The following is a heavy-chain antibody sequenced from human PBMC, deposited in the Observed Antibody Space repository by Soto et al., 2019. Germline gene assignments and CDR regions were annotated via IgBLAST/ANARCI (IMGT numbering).Heavy chain of an antibody. Sequence: EVQLVESGGGLVQPGGSLRLSCAASGFTFSSYWMHWVRQAPGKGLVWVLRINSDGSSTSYADSVKGRFTISRDNAKNTLYLQMNSLRGEDTAVYYCARDGYSGSYLGVFDIWGQGTMVTVSS. J-gene: IGHJ3*02. D-gene: IGHD1-26*01. CDR1: GFTFSSYW. CDR3: ARDGYSGSYLGVFDI. CDR2: INSDGSST. V-gene: IGHV3-74*01.